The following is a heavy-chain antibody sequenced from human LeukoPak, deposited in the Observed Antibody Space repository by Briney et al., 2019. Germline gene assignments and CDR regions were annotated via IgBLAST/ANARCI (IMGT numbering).Heavy chain of an antibody. D-gene: IGHD3-3*01. Sequence: PSETLSLTCAVYGGSFSGYYWSWIRQPPGKGLEWIGEINHSGSTNYNPSLKSRVTISVDTSKNQFSLKLGSVTAADTAVYYCARGARAYYDFWSGYYYYYYMDVWGKGTTVTVSS. CDR3: ARGARAYYDFWSGYYYYYYMDV. J-gene: IGHJ6*03. CDR2: INHSGST. V-gene: IGHV4-34*01. CDR1: GGSFSGYY.